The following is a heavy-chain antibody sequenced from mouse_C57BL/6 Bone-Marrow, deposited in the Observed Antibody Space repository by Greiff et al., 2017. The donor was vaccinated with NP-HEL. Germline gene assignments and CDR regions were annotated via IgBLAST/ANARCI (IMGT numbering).Heavy chain of an antibody. D-gene: IGHD6-1*01. V-gene: IGHV5-6*01. Sequence: EVHLVESGGDLVKPGGSLKLSCAASGFTFSSYGMSWVRQTPDKRLEWVATISSGGSYTYYPDSVKGRFTISRDNAKNTLYLQMSSLKSEDTAMYYCARPPLTGLFDYWGKGTTLTVSS. CDR3: ARPPLTGLFDY. CDR1: GFTFSSYG. CDR2: ISSGGSYT. J-gene: IGHJ2*01.